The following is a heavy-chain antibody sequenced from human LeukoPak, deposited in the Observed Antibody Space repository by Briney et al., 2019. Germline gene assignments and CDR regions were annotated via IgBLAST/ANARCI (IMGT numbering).Heavy chain of an antibody. CDR3: ASGPQYYYDSSGSYDY. Sequence: GGSLRLSCAASGFTFSNYSMNWVRQAPGKGLEWVSYISSSGSTIYYADSVKGRFTISRDNAKNSLYLQMNSLRAEDTAVYYCASGPQYYYDSSGSYDYWGQGTLVTVSS. D-gene: IGHD3-22*01. J-gene: IGHJ4*02. CDR1: GFTFSNYS. V-gene: IGHV3-48*04. CDR2: ISSSGSTI.